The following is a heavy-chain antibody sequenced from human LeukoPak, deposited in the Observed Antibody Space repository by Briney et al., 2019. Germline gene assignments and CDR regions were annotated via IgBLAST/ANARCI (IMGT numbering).Heavy chain of an antibody. CDR1: GGTFSSYA. Sequence: ASVKVSCKASGGTFSSYAINWVRQAPGQGLEWMGRIIPMLGTVNYAQKFQGRVTIIADKFTSTAYMELSSLRSEDTAVYYCARERKDYGGNRGWFDPWGQGTLVTVSS. CDR3: ARERKDYGGNRGWFDP. CDR2: IIPMLGTV. V-gene: IGHV1-69*04. D-gene: IGHD4-23*01. J-gene: IGHJ5*02.